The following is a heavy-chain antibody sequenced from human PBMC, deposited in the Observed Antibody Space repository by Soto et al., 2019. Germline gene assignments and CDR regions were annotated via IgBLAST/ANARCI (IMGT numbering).Heavy chain of an antibody. J-gene: IGHJ4*02. Sequence: SQTLSLTCAISGDSVSSNSAAWNWIRQSPSRGLEWLGRTYYRSKWYNDYAVSVKSRITINPDTSKNQFSLQLNSVTPEDTAVSYCARASPREVGVAGLDYLGQGTLVTVSS. CDR2: TYYRSKWYN. D-gene: IGHD2-15*01. CDR1: GDSVSSNSAA. V-gene: IGHV6-1*01. CDR3: ARASPREVGVAGLDY.